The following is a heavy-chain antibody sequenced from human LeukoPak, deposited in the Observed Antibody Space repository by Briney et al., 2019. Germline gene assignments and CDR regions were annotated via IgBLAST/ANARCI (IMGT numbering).Heavy chain of an antibody. Sequence: GESLKISCKGSGYSFIGYWIGWVRQMPGKGLEWMGTVYPGDSDTRYSPSFQGQVTISADKSIRTAYLQWSSLKASDTAIYYCARLYCSGGFSYFDYWSQGTPVTVSS. D-gene: IGHD2-15*01. V-gene: IGHV5-51*01. CDR1: GYSFIGYW. CDR3: ARLYCSGGFSYFDY. J-gene: IGHJ4*02. CDR2: VYPGDSDT.